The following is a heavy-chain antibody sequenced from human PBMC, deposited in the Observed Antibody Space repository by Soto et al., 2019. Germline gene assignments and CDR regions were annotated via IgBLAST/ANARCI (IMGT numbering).Heavy chain of an antibody. CDR1: GFTFSDYY. V-gene: IGHV3-11*05. J-gene: IGHJ4*02. Sequence: QVQLVESGGGLVKPGGSLRLSCAVSGFTFSDYYMTWIRQAPGKGLEWVSYISSSTSHTNYADSVKGRFNISIDNAKNSLFLQMNSLRAEDTAVYYCARVRGAAADYFDFWGQGTLVTVSS. CDR3: ARVRGAAADYFDF. CDR2: ISSSTSHT. D-gene: IGHD6-13*01.